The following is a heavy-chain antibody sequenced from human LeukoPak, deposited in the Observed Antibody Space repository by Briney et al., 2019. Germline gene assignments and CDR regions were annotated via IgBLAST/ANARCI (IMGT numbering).Heavy chain of an antibody. Sequence: GGSLQISCKGSGYSFTSYWIGGVRRLPGKGLEWMGIIYPGDSDTRYSPSFQGQVTISADKSISTAYLQWSSLKASDTAMYYCARQKSAVTLRYYGMDVWGQGTTVTVSS. CDR1: GYSFTSYW. CDR3: ARQKSAVTLRYYGMDV. D-gene: IGHD3-3*01. CDR2: IYPGDSDT. J-gene: IGHJ6*02. V-gene: IGHV5-51*01.